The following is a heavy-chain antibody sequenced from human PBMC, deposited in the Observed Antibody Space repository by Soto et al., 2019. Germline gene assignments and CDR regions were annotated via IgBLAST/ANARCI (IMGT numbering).Heavy chain of an antibody. D-gene: IGHD6-13*01. J-gene: IGHJ6*02. CDR3: ARDGGIAAAGPQVLDGMDV. CDR2: IWYDGSNK. Sequence: PGGSLRLSCAASGFTFSSYGMHWVRQAPGKGLEWVAVIWYDGSNKYYADSVKGRFTISRDNSKNTLYLQMNSLRAEDTAVYYCARDGGIAAAGPQVLDGMDVWGQGTTVTVSS. CDR1: GFTFSSYG. V-gene: IGHV3-33*01.